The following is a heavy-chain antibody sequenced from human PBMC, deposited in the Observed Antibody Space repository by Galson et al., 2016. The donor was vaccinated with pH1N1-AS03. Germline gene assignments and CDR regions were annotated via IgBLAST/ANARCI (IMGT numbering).Heavy chain of an antibody. J-gene: IGHJ4*02. V-gene: IGHV3-11*01. CDR3: ARSSYVILTNPLY. CDR1: GFTFSDYY. CDR2: ISGSGATI. Sequence: SLRLSCAASGFTFSDYYMSWIRQTPGKGLEWVSYISGSGATIYYADSVKGRFSISRDSAKNSLFLQMNSLRVEDTAVYYCARSSYVILTNPLYWGQGVPVTVSS. D-gene: IGHD3-9*01.